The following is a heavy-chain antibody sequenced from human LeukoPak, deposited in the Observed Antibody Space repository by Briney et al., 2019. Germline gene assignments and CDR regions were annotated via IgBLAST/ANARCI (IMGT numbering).Heavy chain of an antibody. V-gene: IGHV4-59*08. CDR3: ARHGMNDYIDSYFQH. CDR1: GGSISSYY. CDR2: IYYSGST. J-gene: IGHJ1*01. Sequence: SETLSLTCTVSGGSISSYYWSWIRQPPGKGLEWIGYIYYSGSTNYNPSLKSRVTISVDTSKNQFSLKLTSVTAADTAVFYCARHGMNDYIDSYFQHWGQGTLVTVSS. D-gene: IGHD4-11*01.